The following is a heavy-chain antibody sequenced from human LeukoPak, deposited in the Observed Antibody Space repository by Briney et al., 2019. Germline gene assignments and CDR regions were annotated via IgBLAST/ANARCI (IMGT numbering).Heavy chain of an antibody. D-gene: IGHD3-9*01. J-gene: IGHJ5*02. Sequence: SETLSLTCAVYGGSFSGYYWSWIRQPPGKGLEWIGEINHSGSTNYNPSLKSRVTISVDTSKNQFSLKLSSVTAADTAVYYCARGGNYDILTADISSDWFGPWGQGTLVTVSS. CDR2: INHSGST. CDR1: GGSFSGYY. V-gene: IGHV4-34*01. CDR3: ARGGNYDILTADISSDWFGP.